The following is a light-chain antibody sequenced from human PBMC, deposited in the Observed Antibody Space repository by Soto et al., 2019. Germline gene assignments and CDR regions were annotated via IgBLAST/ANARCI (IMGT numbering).Light chain of an antibody. V-gene: IGKV1-5*03. J-gene: IGKJ2*01. CDR3: QQYNSYSPYT. CDR1: QSISNW. CDR2: KAS. Sequence: DIQMTQSPSTLSASVGDRVTITCRASQSISNWLAWYQQKPGKAPKLLIYKASSLESGVPSSFSGRGSDTEFTLTISSLQPDAFATDYCQQYNSYSPYTFGQGTKLEIK.